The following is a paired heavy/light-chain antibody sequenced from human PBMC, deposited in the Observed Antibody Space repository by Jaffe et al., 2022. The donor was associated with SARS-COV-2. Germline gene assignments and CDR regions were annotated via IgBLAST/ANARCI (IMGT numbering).Heavy chain of an antibody. D-gene: IGHD1-26*01. CDR3: ARETYPNILGGTPGDF. Sequence: VQLVESGGGLVKPGGSLRLSCAASGFPFSSYTMNWVRQAPGKGLEWVSSISGGGNDIYYSDSVKGRFTISRYNAGNSLYLQMNRLRSEDTAVYYCARETYPNILGGTPGDFWGQGILVTVSS. J-gene: IGHJ4*02. CDR2: ISGGGNDI. CDR1: GFPFSSYT. V-gene: IGHV3-21*01.
Light chain of an antibody. CDR2: ETN. CDR1: SSNIGNNY. V-gene: IGLV1-51*02. Sequence: QSVLTQPPSVSAAPGQKVTISCSGSSSNIGNNYVSWYRQLPGTAPKLLIYETNVRPSGIPDRFSASKSGTSATLGITGLQTGDEADYYCGTWDSSLSTVLFGGGTKLIVL. J-gene: IGLJ2*01. CDR3: GTWDSSLSTVL.